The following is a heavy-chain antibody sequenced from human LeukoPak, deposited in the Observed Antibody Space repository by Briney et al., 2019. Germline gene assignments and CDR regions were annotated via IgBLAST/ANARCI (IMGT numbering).Heavy chain of an antibody. V-gene: IGHV3-33*01. D-gene: IGHD2-21*02. CDR1: GFTFSSYG. CDR2: IWYDGSNK. J-gene: IGHJ1*01. Sequence: PGGSLRLSCAASGFTFSSYGIHWVRQAPGKGLEWVAVIWYDGSNKYYADSVKGRFTISRDNSKNTLYLQMNSLRAEDTAVYYCARGYCGGDCYGDWGQGTLVTVSS. CDR3: ARGYCGGDCYGD.